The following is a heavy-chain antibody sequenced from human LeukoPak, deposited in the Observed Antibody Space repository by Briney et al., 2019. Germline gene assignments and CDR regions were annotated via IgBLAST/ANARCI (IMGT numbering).Heavy chain of an antibody. V-gene: IGHV1-69*01. CDR3: VRDLENGYIDPDDAFDI. CDR1: GGTFSSYA. Sequence: ASVKVSCKASGGTFSSYAISWVRQAPGQGLEWMGGIIPIFGTANYAQKFQGRVTITADESTSTAYMELSSLRSEDTAVYYCVRDLENGYIDPDDAFDIWGQGTMVTVSS. J-gene: IGHJ3*02. CDR2: IIPIFGTA. D-gene: IGHD5-24*01.